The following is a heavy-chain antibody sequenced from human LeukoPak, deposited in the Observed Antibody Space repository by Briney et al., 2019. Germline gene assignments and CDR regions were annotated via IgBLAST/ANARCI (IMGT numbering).Heavy chain of an antibody. V-gene: IGHV4-4*02. Sequence: PSGTLSLTCAVSGGSISSSNWWSWVRQPPGKGLEWIGEIYHSGSTNYNPSLKSRVTISVDKSKNQFSLKLSSVTAADTAVYYCARAQYSSSWYHRPRVDGYYFDYWGQGTLVTVSS. CDR1: GGSISSSNW. CDR2: IYHSGST. J-gene: IGHJ4*02. D-gene: IGHD6-13*01. CDR3: ARAQYSSSWYHRPRVDGYYFDY.